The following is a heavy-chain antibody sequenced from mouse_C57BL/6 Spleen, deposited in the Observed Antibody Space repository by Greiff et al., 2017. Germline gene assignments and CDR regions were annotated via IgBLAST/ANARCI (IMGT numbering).Heavy chain of an antibody. CDR1: GYTFTSYG. D-gene: IGHD3-2*02. CDR3: ARPSSGYWFAY. V-gene: IGHV1-81*01. J-gene: IGHJ3*01. Sequence: VQLQQSGAELARPGASVKLSCKASGYTFTSYGISWVKQRTGQGLEWIGEIYPRSGNTYYNEKFKGKATLTADKSSSTAYMELRSLTSEDSAVYFCARPSSGYWFAYWGQGTLVTVSA. CDR2: IYPRSGNT.